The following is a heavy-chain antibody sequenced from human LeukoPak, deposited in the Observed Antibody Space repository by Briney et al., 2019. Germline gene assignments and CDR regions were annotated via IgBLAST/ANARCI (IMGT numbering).Heavy chain of an antibody. J-gene: IGHJ3*01. Sequence: PGGSLRLSCATSGFIFSRYGMSWVRQAPGKGLEGVANINQDESERNYVDSVKGRFTISRDNAKNSLDLQMNSLRAEDTAVYYCARYGNGEWLAHYAFDVWGQGTMVTVAS. V-gene: IGHV3-7*01. CDR1: GFIFSRYG. D-gene: IGHD5-12*01. CDR3: ARYGNGEWLAHYAFDV. CDR2: INQDESER.